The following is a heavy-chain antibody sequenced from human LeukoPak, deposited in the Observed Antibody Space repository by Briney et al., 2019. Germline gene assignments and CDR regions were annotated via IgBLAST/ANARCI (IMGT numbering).Heavy chain of an antibody. CDR3: ARGSYYYDSSGTLFDY. V-gene: IGHV4-59*12. Sequence: PSETLSLTCTVSGGSISTYYWSWVRQPPGKGLEWIGEIYHSGSTNYNPSLKSRVTISVDKSKNQFSLKLSSVTAADTAVYYCARGSYYYDSSGTLFDYWGQGTLVTVSS. J-gene: IGHJ4*02. D-gene: IGHD3-22*01. CDR1: GGSISTYY. CDR2: IYHSGST.